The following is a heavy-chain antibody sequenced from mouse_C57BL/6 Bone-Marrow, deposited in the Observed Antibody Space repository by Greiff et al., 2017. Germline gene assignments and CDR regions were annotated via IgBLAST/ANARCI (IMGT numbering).Heavy chain of an antibody. Sequence: QVQLQQPGAELVKPGASVKLSCKASGYTFTSYWMQWVKQRPGQGLEWIGEIDPSDSSTNYNQKFKGKATLTVDTSSSTAYMQLSSLTSDDAAVYYCARMGWSFDYWGQGTTLTVSS. V-gene: IGHV1-50*01. CDR1: GYTFTSYW. D-gene: IGHD2-3*01. J-gene: IGHJ2*01. CDR2: IDPSDSST. CDR3: ARMGWSFDY.